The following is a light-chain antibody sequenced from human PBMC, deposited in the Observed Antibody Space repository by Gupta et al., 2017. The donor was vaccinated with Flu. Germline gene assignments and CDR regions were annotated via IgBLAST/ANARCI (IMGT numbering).Light chain of an antibody. V-gene: IGKV3-15*01. CDR2: GAS. CDR1: QSVSSN. CDR3: QQYNNWPLT. Sequence: PATLSVSPGERATLSCRASQSVSSNLAWYQQKPGQAPRLLIYGASTRATGIPARFSGSGSGTEFTLTISSLQSKDFALYYCQQYNNWPLTFGGGTKVEIK. J-gene: IGKJ4*01.